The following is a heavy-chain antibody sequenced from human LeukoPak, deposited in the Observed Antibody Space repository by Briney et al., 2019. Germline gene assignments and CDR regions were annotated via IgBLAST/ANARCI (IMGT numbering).Heavy chain of an antibody. J-gene: IGHJ3*02. Sequence: WGSLRLSWAASGFTLSTSCMYGVRKAPGKGLRWFSGKSDGRETRYVDSVRGRFTISRDNAKNTLYLQMNSLRAEDTAVYYCASYNWGSASDMWGQGPMVTVSS. CDR1: GFTLSTSC. D-gene: IGHD1-1*01. CDR3: ASYNWGSASDM. CDR2: KSDGRET. V-gene: IGHV3-74*01.